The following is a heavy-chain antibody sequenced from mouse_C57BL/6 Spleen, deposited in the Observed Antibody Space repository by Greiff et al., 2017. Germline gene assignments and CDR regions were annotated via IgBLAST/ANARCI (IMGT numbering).Heavy chain of an antibody. CDR2: IRNKANNHAT. CDR1: GFTFSDAW. CDR3: TRDYGNYGGYFDY. D-gene: IGHD2-1*01. J-gene: IGHJ2*01. V-gene: IGHV6-6*01. Sequence: EVKLQESGGGLVQPGGSMKLSCAASGFTFSDAWMDWVRQSPEKGLEWVAEIRNKANNHATYYAESVKGRFTISRDASKSSVYLQMNSLRAEDTGIYYCTRDYGNYGGYFDYWGQGTTLTVSS.